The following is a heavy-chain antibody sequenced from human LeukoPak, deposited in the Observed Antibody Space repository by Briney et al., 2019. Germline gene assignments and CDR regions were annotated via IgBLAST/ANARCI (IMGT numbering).Heavy chain of an antibody. CDR1: GYTFTGYY. J-gene: IGHJ5*02. D-gene: IGHD7-27*01. Sequence: GASVKVSCKASGYTFTGYYMHWVRQAPGQGLEWMGWINPNSGDTNYAQKFQGRVTMTRDTSISTAYMELSRLRSDDTALYYCARDSTGDRDWFDPWGQGTLVTVSS. CDR3: ARDSTGDRDWFDP. V-gene: IGHV1-2*02. CDR2: INPNSGDT.